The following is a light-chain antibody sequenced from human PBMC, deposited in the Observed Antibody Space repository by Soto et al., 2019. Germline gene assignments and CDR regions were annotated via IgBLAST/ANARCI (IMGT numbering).Light chain of an antibody. CDR2: EVS. V-gene: IGKV3-20*01. J-gene: IGKJ1*01. Sequence: KPGQSPHLLIYEVSSRFSGVPDRFSGSGSGTDFTLTISRLEPEDFAVYYCHQYGSSPATFGQGTKVDIK. CDR3: HQYGSSPAT.